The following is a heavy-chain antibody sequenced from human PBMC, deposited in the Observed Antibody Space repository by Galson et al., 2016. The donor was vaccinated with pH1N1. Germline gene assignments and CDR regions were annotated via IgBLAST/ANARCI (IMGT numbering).Heavy chain of an antibody. D-gene: IGHD1-14*01. CDR2: IIPIFDTT. Sequence: SVKVSCKASGGTFSTSSISWVRQAPGQGLEWMVGIIPIFDTTNYAQEFQGRVTITADESTSTVYMELRSLRSEDTAVYYCATKTLTNRDRNFFEYGMDVWGQGTTVTVSS. V-gene: IGHV1-69*13. CDR3: ATKTLTNRDRNFFEYGMDV. CDR1: GGTFSTSS. J-gene: IGHJ6*02.